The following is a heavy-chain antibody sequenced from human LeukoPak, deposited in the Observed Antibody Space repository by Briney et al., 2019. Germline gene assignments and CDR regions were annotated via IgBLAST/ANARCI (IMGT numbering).Heavy chain of an antibody. CDR3: AARTVTASFDY. J-gene: IGHJ4*02. V-gene: IGHV3-23*01. Sequence: PGGSLRLSCAASGLTFSNYAMSWVRQAPGKGLEWVSGINNNGDNTYYADSVKGRFTISRDNSKNTLFPQMNSLRAEDTAVYYCAARTVTASFDYWGQGTLVSVSS. D-gene: IGHD2-21*02. CDR1: GLTFSNYA. CDR2: INNNGDNT.